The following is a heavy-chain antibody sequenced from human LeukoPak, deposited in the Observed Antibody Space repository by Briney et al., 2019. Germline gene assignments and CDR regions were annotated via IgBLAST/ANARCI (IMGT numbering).Heavy chain of an antibody. CDR3: ARDGLSMAAIDY. V-gene: IGHV1-2*02. CDR2: INPNSGGT. Sequence: GASVKVSCKPSGYTFTGYFIQWVRQAPGQGLEWMGWINPNSGGTNYAQKFQGRVTMTRDTSISTAYMELSRLRSDDTAVYYCARDGLSMAAIDYWGQGTLVTVSS. CDR1: GYTFTGYF. D-gene: IGHD2-15*01. J-gene: IGHJ4*02.